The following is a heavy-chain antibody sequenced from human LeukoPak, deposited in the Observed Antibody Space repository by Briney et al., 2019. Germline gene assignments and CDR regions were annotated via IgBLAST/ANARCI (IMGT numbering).Heavy chain of an antibody. Sequence: PGGPLRLSCAASGFTFSNFAMNWVRQAPGKGLEWVPGISGSGGSTYYADSVKGRFTIFRDNSKNTLYLQTNSLRAEDTAVYYCAKDWGYWGQGTLVTVSS. J-gene: IGHJ4*02. V-gene: IGHV3-23*01. CDR2: ISGSGGST. CDR1: GFTFSNFA. CDR3: AKDWGY. D-gene: IGHD3-16*01.